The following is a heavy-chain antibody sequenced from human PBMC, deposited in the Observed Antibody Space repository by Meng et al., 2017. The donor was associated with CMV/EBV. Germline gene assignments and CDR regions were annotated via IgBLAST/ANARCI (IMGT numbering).Heavy chain of an antibody. Sequence: LRLSCTVSGGSISSGDYYWSWIRQPPGKGLEWIGYIYYSGSTYYNPSLKSRVTISVDTSKNQFSLKLSSVTAADTAVYYCARAGVRSTIFGVVIIAQYFDYWGQGTLVTVPQ. D-gene: IGHD3-3*01. CDR1: GGSISSGDYY. CDR3: ARAGVRSTIFGVVIIAQYFDY. CDR2: IYYSGST. J-gene: IGHJ4*02. V-gene: IGHV4-30-4*08.